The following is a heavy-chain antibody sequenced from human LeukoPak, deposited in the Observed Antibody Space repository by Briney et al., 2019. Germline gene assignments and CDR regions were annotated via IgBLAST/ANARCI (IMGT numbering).Heavy chain of an antibody. CDR2: INHSGST. D-gene: IGHD3-10*01. CDR1: GVSFSGYY. J-gene: IGHJ4*02. CDR3: ARGLQNVLLWFGESPKKYYFDY. Sequence: NPSEALSLTCAVYGVSFSGYYWSWIRQPPGKGLEWIGEINHSGSTNYNPSLKSRVTISVDTSKNQFSLKLSSVTAADTAVYYCARGLQNVLLWFGESPKKYYFDYWGQGTLVTVSS. V-gene: IGHV4-34*01.